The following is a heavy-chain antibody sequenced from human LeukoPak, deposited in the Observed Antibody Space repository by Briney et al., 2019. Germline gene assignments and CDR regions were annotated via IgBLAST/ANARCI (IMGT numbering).Heavy chain of an antibody. V-gene: IGHV1-2*02. CDR1: GYTFTGYY. D-gene: IGHD1-1*01. CDR3: ARDRQLERRYYAFDI. CDR2: INPNSGGT. Sequence: ASVEVSCKASGYTFTGYYMHWVRQAPGQGLEWMGWINPNSGGTNYAQKFQGRVTMTRDTSISTAYMELSRLRSDDTAVYYCARDRQLERRYYAFDIWGQGTMVTVSS. J-gene: IGHJ3*02.